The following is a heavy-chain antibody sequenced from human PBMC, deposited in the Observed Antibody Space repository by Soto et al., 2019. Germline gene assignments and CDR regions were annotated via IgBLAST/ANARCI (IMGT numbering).Heavy chain of an antibody. D-gene: IGHD3-9*01. CDR1: GGSISSGDYY. CDR3: ARGYLTGYYKSRSHFDY. Sequence: LSLTCTVSGGSISSGDYYWSWIRQPPGKGLEWVGYIYYSGSTYYNPSLKSRVTISVDTSKNQFSMKLSSVTAADTAVYYCARGYLTGYYKSRSHFDYWGQGTLVTVSS. CDR2: IYYSGST. J-gene: IGHJ4*02. V-gene: IGHV4-30-4*01.